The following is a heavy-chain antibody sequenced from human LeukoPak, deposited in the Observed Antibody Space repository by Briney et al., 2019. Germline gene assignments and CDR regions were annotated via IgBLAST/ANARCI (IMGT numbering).Heavy chain of an antibody. D-gene: IGHD3-22*01. J-gene: IGHJ1*01. CDR3: ARDRLLYYYDSGPTGHFQH. CDR2: IKQDGSEK. V-gene: IGHV3-7*01. Sequence: AGGTLRLSCAASGFTFSSYWMSWVRQAPGKGLEWVANIKQDGSEKYYVDSAKGRFTISRDNAKNSLYLQMSSLRADDTAVYYCARDRLLYYYDSGPTGHFQHWGQGTLVTV. CDR1: GFTFSSYW.